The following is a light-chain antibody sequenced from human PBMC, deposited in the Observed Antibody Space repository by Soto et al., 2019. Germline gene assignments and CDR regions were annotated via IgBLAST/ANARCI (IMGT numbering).Light chain of an antibody. CDR1: QSVSSY. CDR3: QQYYRWPWT. CDR2: GAS. V-gene: IGKV3-15*01. Sequence: EIVMTQYPATKSVSSGERATLSCGASQSVSSYLAWYQQKPGQTPRLLIYGASTRATGIPPRFSGSGSGTDFTLTISSLQSEDFAVYYCQQYYRWPWTFGQGTKVDIK. J-gene: IGKJ1*01.